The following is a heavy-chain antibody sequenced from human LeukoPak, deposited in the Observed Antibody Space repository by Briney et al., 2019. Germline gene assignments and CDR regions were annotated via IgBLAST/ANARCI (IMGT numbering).Heavy chain of an antibody. CDR1: GFTFSNAW. CDR2: IKSKTDGGTT. Sequence: GGSLRLSCAASGFTFSNAWMSWVRQAPGKGLEWVGRIKSKTDGGTTDYAAPVKGRFTISRDDSKNTLYLQMNSLRAEDTAVYYCARDEGWRWYSSGPWGQGTLVTVSS. V-gene: IGHV3-15*01. D-gene: IGHD6-19*01. CDR3: ARDEGWRWYSSGP. J-gene: IGHJ5*02.